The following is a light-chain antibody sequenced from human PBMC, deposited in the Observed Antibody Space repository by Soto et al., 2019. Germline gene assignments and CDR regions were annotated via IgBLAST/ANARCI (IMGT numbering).Light chain of an antibody. CDR3: QADDSSLSGVV. CDR2: GNS. J-gene: IGLJ3*02. CDR1: SSNIGAGYD. Sequence: QSVLTQPPSVSGAPGQRVTISCTGSSSNIGAGYDVHWYQQLPGTAPKLLIYGNSNRPSGVPDRFSGSKSGTSASLAITGLQAEDEADYYCQADDSSLSGVVFGGGTKVTVL. V-gene: IGLV1-40*01.